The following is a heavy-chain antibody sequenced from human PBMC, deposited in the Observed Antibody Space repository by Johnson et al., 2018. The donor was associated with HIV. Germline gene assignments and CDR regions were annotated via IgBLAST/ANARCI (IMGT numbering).Heavy chain of an antibody. V-gene: IGHV3-23*04. J-gene: IGHJ3*02. Sequence: VQLVESGGGLVQPGGSLRLSCAASGFTFSSYAMSWVRQAPGKGLEWVSAISGSGGSTYYDDSVKGRFTISRDNSKNTLFLQMNSLRAEDTAVYYCARGYTWNDVSIWGQGTMVTVSS. CDR1: GFTFSSYA. CDR3: ARGYTWNDVSI. CDR2: ISGSGGST. D-gene: IGHD1-1*01.